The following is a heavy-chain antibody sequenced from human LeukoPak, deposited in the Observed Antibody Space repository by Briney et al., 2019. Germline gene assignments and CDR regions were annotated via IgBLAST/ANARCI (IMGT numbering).Heavy chain of an antibody. D-gene: IGHD6-6*01. J-gene: IGHJ4*02. CDR3: AKVDSSSPQFDY. CDR1: GFTFSSYG. CDR2: ISGSGGST. Sequence: GGSLRLSCAASGFTFSSYGMSWVRQAPGKGLEWVSAISGSGGSTYYADSVKGRFTISRDNSKNTLYPQMNSLRAEDTAVYYCAKVDSSSPQFDYWGQGTLVTVSS. V-gene: IGHV3-23*01.